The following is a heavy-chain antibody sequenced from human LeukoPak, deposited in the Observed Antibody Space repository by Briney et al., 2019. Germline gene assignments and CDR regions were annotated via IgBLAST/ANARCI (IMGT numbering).Heavy chain of an antibody. V-gene: IGHV3-7*01. CDR1: GFTFSSYW. CDR2: IKQDGSEK. Sequence: GGSLRLSCAASGFTFSSYWMSWVRQAPGKGQEWVANIKQDGSEKYYVDSVKGRFTISRDNAKNSLYLQMNSLRAEDTAVYYCARESMIVVVNAWGQGTLVTFSA. D-gene: IGHD3-22*01. CDR3: ARESMIVVVNA. J-gene: IGHJ5*02.